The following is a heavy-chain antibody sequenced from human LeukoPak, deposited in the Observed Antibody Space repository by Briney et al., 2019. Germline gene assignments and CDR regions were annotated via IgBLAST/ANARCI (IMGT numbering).Heavy chain of an antibody. D-gene: IGHD4-23*01. CDR3: AREDGGDSAY. J-gene: IGHJ4*02. CDR1: GFTFGGHA. V-gene: IGHV3-49*04. Sequence: PGRSLRLSCTTSGFTFGGHAMNWVRPAPGKGLEWVGFIRHKGYGVTAEYAASVKDRFTISRDDSKSIAYLQRNSLKTEETAVYYCAREDGGDSAYWGQGTRVTVSS. CDR2: IRHKGYGVTA.